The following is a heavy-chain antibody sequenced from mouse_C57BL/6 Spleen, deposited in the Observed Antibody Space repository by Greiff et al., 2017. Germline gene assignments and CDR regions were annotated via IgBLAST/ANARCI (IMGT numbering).Heavy chain of an antibody. D-gene: IGHD1-1*01. V-gene: IGHV2-2*01. CDR1: GFSLTSYG. CDR2: IWSGGST. CDR3: AREGEVVARDYFDY. Sequence: VQLQQSGPGLVQPSQSLSITCTVSGFSLTSYGVHWVRQSPGKGLEWLGVIWSGGSTDYNAAFISRLSISKDNYKSQVFFKMNSRRADDTAIYYCAREGEVVARDYFDYWGQGTTLTVSS. J-gene: IGHJ2*01.